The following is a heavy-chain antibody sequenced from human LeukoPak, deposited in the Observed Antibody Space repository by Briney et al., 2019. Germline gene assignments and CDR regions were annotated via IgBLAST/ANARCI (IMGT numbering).Heavy chain of an antibody. CDR2: ISYDGSNK. CDR1: GFTYTKHA. CDR3: VTSRYHNSGGYYCDY. J-gene: IGHJ4*02. V-gene: IGHV3-30*04. Sequence: GGSLRLSCAASGFTYTKHAMHWVRQAPGKGLEWVAVISYDGSNKKYADSVKGRFTISRDNSKNTLYLQMNSLRAEDTAVYYCVTSRYHNSGGYYCDYWGQGALVTVSS. D-gene: IGHD3-10*01.